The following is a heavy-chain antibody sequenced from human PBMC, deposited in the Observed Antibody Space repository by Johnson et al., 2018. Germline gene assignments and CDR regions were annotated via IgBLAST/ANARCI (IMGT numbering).Heavy chain of an antibody. J-gene: IGHJ3*02. CDR2: VSSSSGSI. V-gene: IGHV3-48*01. CDR1: GFIFSSYG. CDR3: ARGSNKAFDI. Sequence: VQLVESGGGVVQPGRSLRLSCAASGFIFSSYGMSWVRQAPGRGLEWVSYVSSSSGSIKYGDSVQGRLTISRDNAKNSLYLQMNSLRAEDTAVYYCARGSNKAFDIWGQGTMVTVSS.